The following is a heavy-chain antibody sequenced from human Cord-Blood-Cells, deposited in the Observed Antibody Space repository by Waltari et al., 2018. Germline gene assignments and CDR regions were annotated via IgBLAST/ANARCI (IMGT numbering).Heavy chain of an antibody. CDR2: IHHRGST. D-gene: IGHD1-1*01. J-gene: IGHJ6*02. Sequence: QVQLQQWGAGLWKPSETLSLTCAADGGSFSGYYWSWIRQLPGKGLEWIGEIHHRGSTNYNPSLKSRVTISVDTSKNQFSLKLSSVTDADTAVYYCASAPGTTGTTYYYYYGMDVWGQGTTVTVSS. CDR1: GGSFSGYY. V-gene: IGHV4-34*01. CDR3: ASAPGTTGTTYYYYYGMDV.